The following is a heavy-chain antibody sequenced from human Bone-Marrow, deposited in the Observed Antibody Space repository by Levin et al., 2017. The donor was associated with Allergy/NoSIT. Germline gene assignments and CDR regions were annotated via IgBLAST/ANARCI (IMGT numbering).Heavy chain of an antibody. Sequence: GESLKISCAASGFTFSDYTIHWVRKAPGKGLEWMAVISHDGSSKYYADSVKGRFTISRDNSKNTLHLQMNSLSSEDTAVYFCARDRGAQQWEYYFDFWGQGTLVTVSS. J-gene: IGHJ4*02. CDR3: ARDRGAQQWEYYFDF. CDR2: ISHDGSSK. CDR1: GFTFSDYT. V-gene: IGHV3-30-3*01. D-gene: IGHD3-10*01.